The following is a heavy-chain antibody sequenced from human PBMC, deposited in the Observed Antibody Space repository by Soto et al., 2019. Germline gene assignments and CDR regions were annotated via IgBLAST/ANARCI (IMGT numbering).Heavy chain of an antibody. CDR1: GFSLSTGGVG. V-gene: IGHV2-5*01. J-gene: IGHJ4*02. CDR3: AHSSNYYDSSGYPGYFDY. CDR2: IYWNDDK. D-gene: IGHD3-22*01. Sequence: QITLKESGPTLVKPTQTLTLTCTFSGFSLSTGGVGVGWIRQPPGKALEWLALIYWNDDKRYSPSLKSRLTITKDTSKNQVVLTMTNMDPVDTATYYCAHSSNYYDSSGYPGYFDYWGQGTLVTVSS.